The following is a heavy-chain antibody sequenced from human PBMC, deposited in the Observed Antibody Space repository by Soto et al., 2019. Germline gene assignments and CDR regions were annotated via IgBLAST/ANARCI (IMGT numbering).Heavy chain of an antibody. V-gene: IGHV4-31*03. Sequence: PSETLSLTCTVSGGSISSGGYYWSWIRQHPGKGLEWIGDIYYSGSTYYNPSLKSRVTISVDTSKNQFSLKLSSVTAADTAVYYCARDKRVYYGSGSSPNYYYYMDVWGKGTTVTVSS. CDR1: GGSISSGGYY. CDR2: IYYSGST. CDR3: ARDKRVYYGSGSSPNYYYYMDV. D-gene: IGHD3-10*01. J-gene: IGHJ6*03.